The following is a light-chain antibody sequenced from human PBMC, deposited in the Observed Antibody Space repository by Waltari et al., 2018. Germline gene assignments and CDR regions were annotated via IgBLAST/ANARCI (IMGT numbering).Light chain of an antibody. CDR1: NVNVGYNK. Sequence: QSVLTQPPSASGAPGQRATIPCSGRNVNVGYNKVNWYQQLPGTAPKLLMYNNNRRPAGVPDRFSGSKSGNSASLAISGLQSEDEAEYYCAAWDDSLDGYVVFGGGTKLTVL. V-gene: IGLV1-44*01. J-gene: IGLJ2*01. CDR3: AAWDDSLDGYVV. CDR2: NNN.